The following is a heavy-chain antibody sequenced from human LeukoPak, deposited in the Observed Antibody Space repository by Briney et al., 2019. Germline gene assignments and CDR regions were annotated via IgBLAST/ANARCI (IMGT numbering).Heavy chain of an antibody. Sequence: GGSLRLSYAASGFTVSTNCMTWVRQAPGKGLEWVSTIYSGGTTYYADSVMGRFTISRHNSRNTLYLQMNSLRAEDTAVYYCARVDTVMAYYFDLWGQGTLVTVSS. V-gene: IGHV3-53*04. CDR1: GFTVSTNC. D-gene: IGHD5-18*01. CDR2: IYSGGTT. J-gene: IGHJ4*02. CDR3: ARVDTVMAYYFDL.